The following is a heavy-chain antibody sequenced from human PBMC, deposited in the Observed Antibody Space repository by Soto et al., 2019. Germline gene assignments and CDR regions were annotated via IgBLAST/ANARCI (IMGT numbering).Heavy chain of an antibody. CDR2: ISPNSGNT. CDR1: GYTFTNYD. V-gene: IGHV1-8*01. Sequence: ASVKVSCKASGYTFTNYDITWVRQATGQGLEWMGWISPNSGNTAYAQNFQGRVTMTSDASTSTAYMELSSLRSADTAVYYCACGHYCFDLWGHGTLVTVSS. CDR3: ACGHYCFDL. J-gene: IGHJ5*02. D-gene: IGHD2-15*01.